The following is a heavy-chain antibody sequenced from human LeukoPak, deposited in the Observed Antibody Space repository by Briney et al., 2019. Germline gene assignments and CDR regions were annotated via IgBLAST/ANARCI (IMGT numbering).Heavy chain of an antibody. D-gene: IGHD3-9*01. CDR2: ISYDGSHE. J-gene: IGHJ6*03. V-gene: IGHV3-30*03. CDR1: RFTFSSYG. CDR3: VRDHYDILPGYYGDYYYYMDV. Sequence: GGSLRLSCAASRFTFSSYGIHWVRQAPGKGLEWVALISYDGSHEYYPASVKGRFTISRDNSKNTLYLQMNSLRAEDTAVYYCVRDHYDILPGYYGDYYYYMDVWGKGTTVTISS.